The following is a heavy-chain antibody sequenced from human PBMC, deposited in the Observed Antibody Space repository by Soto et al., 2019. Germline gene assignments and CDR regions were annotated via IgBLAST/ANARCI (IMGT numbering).Heavy chain of an antibody. CDR3: ARMTTTHSFAF. CDR2: IDWDDDK. J-gene: IGHJ4*02. D-gene: IGHD4-4*01. CDR1: GFSLSTVGMH. V-gene: IGHV2-70*04. Sequence: SCPTLVNPTQTLTLTCTFSGFSLSTVGMHVSWIRQPPGKALEWLARIDWDDDKWYSPSLETRLTISKDTSKNRVVLTMTNMDPVDTATYYCARMTTTHSFAFWGQGTLVTVSS.